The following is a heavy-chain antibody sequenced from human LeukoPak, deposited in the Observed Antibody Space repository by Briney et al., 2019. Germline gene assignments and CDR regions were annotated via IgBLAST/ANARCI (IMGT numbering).Heavy chain of an antibody. V-gene: IGHV1-3*01. J-gene: IGHJ3*02. CDR3: ARDPSGYDAFDI. Sequence: ASVKVSCKASGYTFTSYAMHWVRQAPGQRLEWMGWINAGNGNTKYSQKFQGRVTITRDTSASTAYMELSSLRSEDTAVYYCARDPSGYDAFDIWGPGTMVTVSS. D-gene: IGHD3-22*01. CDR2: INAGNGNT. CDR1: GYTFTSYA.